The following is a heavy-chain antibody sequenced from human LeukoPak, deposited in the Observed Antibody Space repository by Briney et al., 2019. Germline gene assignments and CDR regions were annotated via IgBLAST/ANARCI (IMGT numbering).Heavy chain of an antibody. J-gene: IGHJ4*02. CDR3: AKDGLYYDGSAHVFYFDY. D-gene: IGHD3-22*01. Sequence: GGSLRLSCAASGFTFSGYAMTWVRQAPGKGLEWVSSITGSGDYTYYIDSVKGRFTISRDNSKNILYLQMNSLRGEDTALYYCAKDGLYYDGSAHVFYFDYWGQGTLVAVSS. V-gene: IGHV3-23*01. CDR2: ITGSGDYT. CDR1: GFTFSGYA.